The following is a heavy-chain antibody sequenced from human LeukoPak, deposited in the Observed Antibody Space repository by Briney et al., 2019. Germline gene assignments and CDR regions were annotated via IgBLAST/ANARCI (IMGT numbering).Heavy chain of an antibody. Sequence: PGGSLRVSCAASGFTFSSYGMHWVRQAPGKGLEWVAFIRHDGSNKYYADSVKGRFTISRDNSKNTLYLQMNSLRAEDTAVYYCAKDLVDTAMVTRKSDYWGQGTLVTVSS. CDR1: GFTFSSYG. J-gene: IGHJ4*02. D-gene: IGHD5-18*01. CDR3: AKDLVDTAMVTRKSDY. V-gene: IGHV3-30*02. CDR2: IRHDGSNK.